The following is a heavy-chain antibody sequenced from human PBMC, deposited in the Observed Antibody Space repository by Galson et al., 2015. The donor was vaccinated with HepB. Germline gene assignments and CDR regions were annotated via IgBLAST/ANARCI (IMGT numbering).Heavy chain of an antibody. D-gene: IGHD1-26*01. CDR2: IWYDGSNK. CDR1: GFTFSSYR. V-gene: IGHV3-33*01. J-gene: IGHJ4*02. CDR3: ARDGWWELPFGYIDY. Sequence: SLRLSCAASGFTFSSYRMHWVRQAPGKGLERVAVIWYDGSNKYYADSVKGRFTISRDNSKNTLYLQMNSLRAEDTAVYYCARDGWWELPFGYIDYWGQGTLVTVSS.